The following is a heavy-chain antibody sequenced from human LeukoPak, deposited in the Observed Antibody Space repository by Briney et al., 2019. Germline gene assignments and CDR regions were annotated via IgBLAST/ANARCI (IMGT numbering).Heavy chain of an antibody. CDR2: ISYDGSNK. D-gene: IGHD1-1*01. Sequence: GGSLRLSCAASGFTFSSYGMHWVRQAPGKGLEWVAVISYDGSNKYYADSVKGRFTISRDNSKNMMSLQMNTLRVEDTAVYYCARRSWLERPFDYWGQGTLVTVSS. J-gene: IGHJ4*02. CDR3: ARRSWLERPFDY. CDR1: GFTFSSYG. V-gene: IGHV3-30*03.